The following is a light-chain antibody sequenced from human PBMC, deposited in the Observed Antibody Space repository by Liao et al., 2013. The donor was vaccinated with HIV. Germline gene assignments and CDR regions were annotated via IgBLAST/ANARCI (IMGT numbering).Light chain of an antibody. CDR1: KLGEKY. CDR3: QAWDSAIAYV. J-gene: IGLJ1*01. Sequence: SYELTQPPSVSVSPGQTATITCSGDKLGEKYASWYQQKPGQSPVLVIYQDTRRPSGIPERFSGSNSGNTATLSISGTQAMDEADYYCQAWDSAIAYVFGAGTKVTVL. CDR2: QDT. V-gene: IGLV3-1*01.